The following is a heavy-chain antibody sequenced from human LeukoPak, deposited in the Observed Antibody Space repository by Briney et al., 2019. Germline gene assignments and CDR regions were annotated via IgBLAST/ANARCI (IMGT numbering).Heavy chain of an antibody. CDR1: GGSVSSGDYY. D-gene: IGHD3-22*01. V-gene: IGHV4-30-4*01. J-gene: IGHJ6*02. CDR2: IYYSGST. CDR3: ARAPYYDSSGLYYYYGMDV. Sequence: SETPSLTCTVSGGSVSSGDYYWSWIRQPPGKGLEWIGYIYYSGSTYYNPSLKSRVTISVDTSKNQFSLKLSSVTAADTAVYYCARAPYYDSSGLYYYYGMDVWGQGTTVTASS.